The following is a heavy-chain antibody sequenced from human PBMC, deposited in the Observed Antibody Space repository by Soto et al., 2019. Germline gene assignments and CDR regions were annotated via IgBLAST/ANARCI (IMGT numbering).Heavy chain of an antibody. CDR1: GFIVRDNF. CDR3: ARPLVEVPAHSRLDAFDL. Sequence: LRLSCAASGFIVRDNFMIWVRQAPGKGLEWVSALYRGGVAYYADAVKGRFIVSRDNPENTLYLQMTSLGADASAIYYFARPLVEVPAHSRLDAFDLWGQAKVVTVAS. D-gene: IGHD2-2*01. J-gene: IGHJ3*01. V-gene: IGHV3-53*01. CDR2: LYRGGVA.